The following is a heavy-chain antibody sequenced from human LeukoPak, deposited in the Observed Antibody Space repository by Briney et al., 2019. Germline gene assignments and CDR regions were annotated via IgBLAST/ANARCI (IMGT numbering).Heavy chain of an antibody. J-gene: IGHJ6*02. CDR3: ARANLKLRGSYYYYYGMDV. D-gene: IGHD1-26*01. V-gene: IGHV4-34*01. CDR1: GGSFSGYY. CDR2: INHSGST. Sequence: SETLSLTCAVYGGSFSGYYWSWIRQPPGKGLEWIGEINHSGSTNYNPSLKSRVTISVDTSKNQFSLKLSSVTAADTAVYYCARANLKLRGSYYYYYGMDVWGQGTTVTVSS.